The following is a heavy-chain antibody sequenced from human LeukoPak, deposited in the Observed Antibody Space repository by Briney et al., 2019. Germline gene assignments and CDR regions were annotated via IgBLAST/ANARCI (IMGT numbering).Heavy chain of an antibody. Sequence: GGSLRLSCAASGFTFSSYAMSWVRQAPGKGLEWVSGISGSGDSTYYADSVKGRFTISRDNSKNTLYLQMNSLRAEDTAVYYCAKGYCRGISCYSDYWGQGTLVTVSS. CDR1: GFTFSSYA. CDR3: AKGYCRGISCYSDY. CDR2: ISGSGDST. J-gene: IGHJ4*02. V-gene: IGHV3-23*01. D-gene: IGHD2-2*02.